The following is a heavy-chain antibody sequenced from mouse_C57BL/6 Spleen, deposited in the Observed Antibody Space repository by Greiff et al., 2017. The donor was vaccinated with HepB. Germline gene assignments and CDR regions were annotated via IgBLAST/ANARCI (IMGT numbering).Heavy chain of an antibody. Sequence: EVQLVESGGGLVKPGGSLKLSCAASGFTFSDYGMHWVRQAPEKGLEWVAYISSGRSTIYYADTGKGRFTISRDNAKNPLFLQMTSLRSEDTAMYCWARKPSPYYGRSYGFDYWGQGTTLTVAS. D-gene: IGHD1-1*01. CDR1: GFTFSDYG. CDR3: ARKPSPYYGRSYGFDY. J-gene: IGHJ2*01. V-gene: IGHV5-17*01. CDR2: ISSGRSTI.